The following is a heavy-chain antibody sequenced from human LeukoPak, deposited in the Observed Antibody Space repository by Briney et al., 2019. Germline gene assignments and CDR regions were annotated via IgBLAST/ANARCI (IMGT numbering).Heavy chain of an antibody. Sequence: ASVKVSCKASGYTFTGYYMHWVRQAPGQGLEWMGWINPNSGGTNYAQKFQGRVTMTRDTSISTAYMELSSLRSEDTAVYYCARDNGGTAMAYYYYYYMDVWGKGTTVTISS. CDR1: GYTFTGYY. CDR2: INPNSGGT. CDR3: ARDNGGTAMAYYYYYYMDV. V-gene: IGHV1-2*02. J-gene: IGHJ6*03. D-gene: IGHD5-18*01.